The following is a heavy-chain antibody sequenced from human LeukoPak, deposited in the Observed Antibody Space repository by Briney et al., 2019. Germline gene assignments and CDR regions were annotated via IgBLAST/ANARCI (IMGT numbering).Heavy chain of an antibody. J-gene: IGHJ4*02. Sequence: GASVKVSCKASGGTFSSYAISWVRQAPGQGLEWMGGIIPIFGTANYAQKFQGRVTITADESTRTAYMELSSLRSEDTAAYYCARDANYDEMGWGGDYWGQGTLVTVSS. CDR2: IIPIFGTA. CDR1: GGTFSSYA. CDR3: ARDANYDEMGWGGDY. V-gene: IGHV1-69*13. D-gene: IGHD4/OR15-4a*01.